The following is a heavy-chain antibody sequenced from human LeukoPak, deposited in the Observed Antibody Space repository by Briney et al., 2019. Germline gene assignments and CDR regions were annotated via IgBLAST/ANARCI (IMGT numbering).Heavy chain of an antibody. CDR1: GGSFSGYY. D-gene: IGHD4-17*01. CDR2: INHSGST. J-gene: IGHJ5*02. CDR3: ARAGDYGDYVGWFDP. V-gene: IGHV4-34*01. Sequence: SETLSLTCAVYGGSFSGYYWSWIRQPPGKGLEWIGEINHSGSTNYNPSLKSRVTMSVDTSKNQFSLKLSSVTAADTAVYYCARAGDYGDYVGWFDPWGQGTLVTVSS.